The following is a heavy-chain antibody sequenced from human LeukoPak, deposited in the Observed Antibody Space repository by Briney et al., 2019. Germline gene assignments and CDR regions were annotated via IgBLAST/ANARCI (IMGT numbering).Heavy chain of an antibody. D-gene: IGHD2-15*01. CDR2: IYSSGST. J-gene: IGHJ4*02. CDR3: AGTALHCSGGSCYSGADY. CDR1: GASISSYY. Sequence: SETLSLTCTVSGASISSYYWSWIRQPAGKGLEWIGRIYSSGSTNYNPSLKKRVTMSVDTSKNQFSLKLSAVHAADTAVYYCAGTALHCSGGSCYSGADYWGQGTLVTVSS. V-gene: IGHV4-4*07.